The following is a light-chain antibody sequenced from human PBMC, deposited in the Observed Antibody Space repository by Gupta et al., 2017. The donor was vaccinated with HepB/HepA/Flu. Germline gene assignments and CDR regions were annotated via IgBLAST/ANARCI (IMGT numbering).Light chain of an antibody. V-gene: IGLV3-21*03. CDR1: NLETKS. CDR3: QVWDTSDNHQV. J-gene: IGLJ3*02. Sequence: SSVLSQSPSVSVAPGKTAMITCGGTNLETKSVHWYQQKPGQAPVLLVYYNSDRPSGIPERFSGSNSGNTATLIISRVEAGEEADYFCQVWDTSDNHQVFGGGTKLTVL. CDR2: YNS.